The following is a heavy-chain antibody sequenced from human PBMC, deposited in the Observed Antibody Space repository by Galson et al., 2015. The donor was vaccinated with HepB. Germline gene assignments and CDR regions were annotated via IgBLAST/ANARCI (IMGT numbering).Heavy chain of an antibody. D-gene: IGHD1-26*01. V-gene: IGHV3-21*01. CDR2: VSSSSSYI. J-gene: IGHJ4*02. CDR1: GFTFSSYS. CDR3: ARDRREGAEDY. Sequence: SLRLSCAASGFTFSSYSMNWVRQAPGKGLEWVSSVSSSSSYIYYADSVEGRFTISRDNAKNSLYLQMNSLRAEDTAVYYCARDRREGAEDYWGQGTLVTVSS.